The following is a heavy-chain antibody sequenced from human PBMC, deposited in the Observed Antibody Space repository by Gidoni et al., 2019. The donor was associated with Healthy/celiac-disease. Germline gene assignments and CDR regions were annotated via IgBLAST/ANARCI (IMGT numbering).Heavy chain of an antibody. CDR1: GFTFSSYA. CDR2: ISGSGGST. V-gene: IGHV3-23*01. J-gene: IGHJ3*02. Sequence: EVQLLESGGGLVQPGGSLRLSCAASGFTFSSYAMSWVRQAPGKGLEWVSAISGSGGSTYYADSVKGRFTISRDNSKNTLYLQMNSLRAEDTAVYYCAKVDIAVAGAFDAFDIWGQGTMVTVSS. D-gene: IGHD6-19*01. CDR3: AKVDIAVAGAFDAFDI.